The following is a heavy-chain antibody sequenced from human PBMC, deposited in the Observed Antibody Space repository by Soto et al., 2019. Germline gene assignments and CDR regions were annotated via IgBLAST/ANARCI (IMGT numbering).Heavy chain of an antibody. J-gene: IGHJ4*02. CDR3: ARDSHVGSGWQLTADY. CDR1: GFTFSSYG. D-gene: IGHD6-19*01. Sequence: QVQLVESEGGVVQPGRSLRLSCAASGFTFSSYGMHWVRQAPGKGLEWVAVIWYDGSNKYYAESVKGRFTISRDNSKNTLYLQMNSLRAEDTAVYYCARDSHVGSGWQLTADYWGQGTLVTVSS. CDR2: IWYDGSNK. V-gene: IGHV3-33*01.